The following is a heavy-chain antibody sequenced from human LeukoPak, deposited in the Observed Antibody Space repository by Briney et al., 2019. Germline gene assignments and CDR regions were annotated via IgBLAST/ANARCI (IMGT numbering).Heavy chain of an antibody. J-gene: IGHJ6*03. CDR3: ASSGSYSYYYYMDV. CDR2: IYTSGST. CDR1: GGSISSGSYY. V-gene: IGHV4-61*02. Sequence: PSQTLSLTCTVSGGSISSGSYYWSWIRQPAGKGLEWIRRIYTSGSTNYNPSLKSRVTISVDTSKNQFSLKLSSVTAADTAVYYCASSGSYSYYYYMDVWGKGTTVTVSS. D-gene: IGHD1-26*01.